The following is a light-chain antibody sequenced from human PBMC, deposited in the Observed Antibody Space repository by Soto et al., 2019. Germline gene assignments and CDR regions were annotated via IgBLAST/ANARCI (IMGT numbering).Light chain of an antibody. Sequence: DIQMTQSPSSVSVSVGDRVTISCRAGQGIGRWLAWYQQRPGKAPKLLIYGASNLLPGVPSRFSGSGSGTDFTLTISGLQSEDIGPYYCQQGNDFPITFGQGTRLEIK. CDR3: QQGNDFPIT. J-gene: IGKJ5*01. V-gene: IGKV1-12*01. CDR1: QGIGRW. CDR2: GAS.